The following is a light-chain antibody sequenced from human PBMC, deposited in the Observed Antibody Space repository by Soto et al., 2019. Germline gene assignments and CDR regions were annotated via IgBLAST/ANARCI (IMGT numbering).Light chain of an antibody. CDR3: HQYCRSPYS. CDR1: QSVSSSY. Sequence: PGERATLSCGASQSVSSSYLAWYEQKPGLAPRLLIYDSSSSATGLPDRFSGSGCGTDFTLTISRLEPEDFAVYYCHQYCRSPYSFGRGTKLEIK. J-gene: IGKJ2*03. V-gene: IGKV3D-20*01. CDR2: DSS.